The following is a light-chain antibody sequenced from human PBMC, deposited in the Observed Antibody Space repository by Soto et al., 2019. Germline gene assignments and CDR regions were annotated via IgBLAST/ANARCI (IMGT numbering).Light chain of an antibody. CDR3: QQYGSSRAT. CDR2: GAS. J-gene: IGKJ3*01. Sequence: EIVLTQYPGTLSLSPGERATVSCRASQSVSSIYLAWYQQKPGQAPRLLIYGASSRATGIPDRFSGSGSGTDFTLTISRLEPEDFAVYYCQQYGSSRATFGPGTKVDIK. CDR1: QSVSSIY. V-gene: IGKV3-20*01.